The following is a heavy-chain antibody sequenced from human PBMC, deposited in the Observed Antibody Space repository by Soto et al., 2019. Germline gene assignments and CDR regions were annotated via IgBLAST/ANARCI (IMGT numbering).Heavy chain of an antibody. V-gene: IGHV1-69*06. CDR2: IIPIFGTA. CDR1: GGTFSSYA. J-gene: IGHJ5*02. CDR3: ASGGDTVAGSPNWFDP. D-gene: IGHD6-19*01. Sequence: EASVKVSCKASGGTFSSYAISWVRQAPGQGLEWMGGIIPIFGTANYAQKFQGRVTITADKSTSTAYMELSSLRSEDTAVYYCASGGDTVAGSPNWFDPWGQGTLVTVSS.